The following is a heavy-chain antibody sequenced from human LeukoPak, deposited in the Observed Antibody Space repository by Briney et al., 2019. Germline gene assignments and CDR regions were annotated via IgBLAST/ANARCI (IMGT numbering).Heavy chain of an antibody. D-gene: IGHD3-9*01. J-gene: IGHJ4*02. CDR3: ARSRGDYDILTGYYSLYYFDY. Sequence: SETLSLTCAVYGGSFSGYYWSWIRQPPGKGLEWIGEITHSGSTNYNPSLKSRVTISVDTSKNQFSLKLSSVTAADTAVYYCARSRGDYDILTGYYSLYYFDYWGQGTLVTASS. CDR2: ITHSGST. V-gene: IGHV4-34*01. CDR1: GGSFSGYY.